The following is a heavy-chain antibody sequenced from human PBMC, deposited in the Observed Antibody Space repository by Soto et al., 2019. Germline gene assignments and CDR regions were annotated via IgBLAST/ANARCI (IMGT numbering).Heavy chain of an antibody. D-gene: IGHD6-13*01. CDR2: ISYDGSNK. CDR1: VCTFRSYG. V-gene: IGHV3-30*18. Sequence: GGPLRLSCVASVCTFRSYGMHWVRQSPRKGLEWVAVISYDGSNKYYADAVKGRFTISIDNSTNTLYLQMNSLRAEDKAVYYCAKSLRAAAVIKVSDYWGQGTLVTVSS. CDR3: AKSLRAAAVIKVSDY. J-gene: IGHJ4*02.